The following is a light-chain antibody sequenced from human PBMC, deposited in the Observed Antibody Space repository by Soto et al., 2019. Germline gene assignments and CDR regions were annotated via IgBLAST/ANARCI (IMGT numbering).Light chain of an antibody. J-gene: IGKJ2*01. CDR2: EVS. V-gene: IGKV2D-29*01. Sequence: DIVLTQTPLSLPVTPGQPASISCKSSQSLLHSDGRAYLYWYLQKPGQPPQLLISEVSNRLSGVPDRFTGSGSGTDFTLKISRVETEDVGIYYCMQSIQLPGTFGQGTKLEMK. CDR1: QSLLHSDGRAY. CDR3: MQSIQLPGT.